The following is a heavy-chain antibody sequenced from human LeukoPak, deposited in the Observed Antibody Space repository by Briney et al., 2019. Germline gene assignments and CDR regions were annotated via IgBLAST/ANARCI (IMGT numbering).Heavy chain of an antibody. D-gene: IGHD1-26*01. Sequence: SETLSLTCTVSGGSISSYYWSWIRQPPGKGLEWVGYIYYSGSTNYNPSLTSRVTISVDTSKNQFSLKLSSVTAADTAVYYCARVAVGAYFDYWGQGTLVTVSS. V-gene: IGHV4-59*01. J-gene: IGHJ4*02. CDR1: GGSISSYY. CDR3: ARVAVGAYFDY. CDR2: IYYSGST.